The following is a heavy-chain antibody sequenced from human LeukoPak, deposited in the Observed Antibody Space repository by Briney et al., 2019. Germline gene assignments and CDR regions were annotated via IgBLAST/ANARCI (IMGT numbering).Heavy chain of an antibody. Sequence: ASVKVSCKASGYTFTGYYMHWVRQAPGQGLEWMGWINPNSGGTNYAQKFQGRVTMTRDTSISTAYMELSRLRSDDTAVYYCARGSAGGYYYDSSDAFDIWGQGTMVTVSS. CDR3: ARGSAGGYYYDSSDAFDI. D-gene: IGHD3-22*01. CDR1: GYTFTGYY. J-gene: IGHJ3*02. CDR2: INPNSGGT. V-gene: IGHV1-2*02.